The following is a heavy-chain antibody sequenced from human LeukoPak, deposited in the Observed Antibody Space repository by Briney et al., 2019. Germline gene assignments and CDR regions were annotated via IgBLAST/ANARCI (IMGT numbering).Heavy chain of an antibody. D-gene: IGHD3-22*01. Sequence: ASVKVSCKASGYTFTSYYMHWVRQAPGQGLERMGIINPSGGSTSYAQKFQGRVTMTRDTSTSTVYMELSSLRSEDTAVYYCARDLDVIPYYYDSSGSLGYWGQGTLVTVSS. V-gene: IGHV1-46*01. J-gene: IGHJ4*02. CDR3: ARDLDVIPYYYDSSGSLGY. CDR1: GYTFTSYY. CDR2: INPSGGST.